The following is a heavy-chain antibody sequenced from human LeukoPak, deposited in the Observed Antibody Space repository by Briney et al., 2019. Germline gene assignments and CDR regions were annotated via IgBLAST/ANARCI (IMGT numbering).Heavy chain of an antibody. J-gene: IGHJ3*02. CDR3: ARDLYSSGWTDAFDI. CDR2: MNPNSGNT. V-gene: IGHV1-8*01. Sequence: ASVKVSCKASGYTFTSYDINWARQATGQGLEWMGWMNPNSGNTGYAQKFQGRVTMTRDTSINTAYMELSRLTSDDTAVYYCARDLYSSGWTDAFDIWGQGTMVTVSS. D-gene: IGHD6-19*01. CDR1: GYTFTSYD.